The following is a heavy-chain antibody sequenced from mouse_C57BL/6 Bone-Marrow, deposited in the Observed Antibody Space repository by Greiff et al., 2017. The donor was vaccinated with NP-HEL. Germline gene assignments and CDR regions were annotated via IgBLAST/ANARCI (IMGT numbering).Heavy chain of an antibody. D-gene: IGHD2-4*01. CDR2: ISSGGSDT. CDR3: ASPYDYDVAWFAY. J-gene: IGHJ3*01. Sequence: EVMLVESGGDLVKPGGSLKLSCAASGFNFSSYGMSWVRQTPDKRLEWVATISSGGSDTYYPDSVKGRCTISRDNAKNTLYLQMSSRKSEDTAMYYCASPYDYDVAWFAYWGQGTLVTVSA. V-gene: IGHV5-6*02. CDR1: GFNFSSYG.